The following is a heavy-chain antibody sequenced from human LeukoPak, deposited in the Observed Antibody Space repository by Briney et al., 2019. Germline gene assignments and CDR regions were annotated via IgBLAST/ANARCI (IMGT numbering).Heavy chain of an antibody. D-gene: IGHD3-10*01. J-gene: IGHJ4*02. CDR2: ISSSSSYI. V-gene: IGHV3-21*01. Sequence: GGSLRLSCAASGFTFSSYSMNWVRQAPGKGLEWVSSISSSSSYIYYADSVKGRFTISRDNAKNSPYLQMNSLRAEDTAVYYCARDSGYYGSGSYHNWGQGTLVTVSS. CDR1: GFTFSSYS. CDR3: ARDSGYYGSGSYHN.